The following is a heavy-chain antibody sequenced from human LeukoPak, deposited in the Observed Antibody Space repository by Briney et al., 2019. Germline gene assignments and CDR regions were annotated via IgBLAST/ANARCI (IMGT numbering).Heavy chain of an antibody. V-gene: IGHV4-34*01. CDR1: GGSFSGYY. CDR3: ARTKPTVTTDY. CDR2: INHSGST. D-gene: IGHD4-17*01. Sequence: SETLSLTCAVYGGSFSGYYWSWIRQPPGKGPEWIGEINHSGSTNYNPSLKSRVTISVDTSKNQFSLKLSSVTAADTAVYYCARTKPTVTTDYWGQGTLVTVSS. J-gene: IGHJ4*02.